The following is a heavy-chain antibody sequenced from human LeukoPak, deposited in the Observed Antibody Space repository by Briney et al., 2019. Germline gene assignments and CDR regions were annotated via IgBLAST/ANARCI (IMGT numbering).Heavy chain of an antibody. Sequence: GGSLRLSCAASGFTFSSYAMSWVRQAPGKGLEWVSAISGSGGSTYYADSVKGRFTISRDNAKNSLYLQMNSLRAEDTAVYYCARDPGMATSSPYYYYGMDVWGQGTTVTVSS. CDR2: ISGSGGST. V-gene: IGHV3-23*01. J-gene: IGHJ6*02. CDR1: GFTFSSYA. D-gene: IGHD5-24*01. CDR3: ARDPGMATSSPYYYYGMDV.